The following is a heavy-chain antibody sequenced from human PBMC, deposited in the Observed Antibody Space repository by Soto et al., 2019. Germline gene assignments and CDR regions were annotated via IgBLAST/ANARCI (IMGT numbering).Heavy chain of an antibody. CDR2: LYWDDDK. V-gene: IGHV2-5*02. Sequence: QITLKASGPTLVKPTQTLTLTCTFSGFSLSTSGVGVGWIRQPPGKSLEWLAHLYWDDDKRYSPSLKSRLTITKDTSKNQVVLKMTNMDPVDTATYYCALNSGYVYFDYWGQGTLVTVSS. J-gene: IGHJ4*02. CDR3: ALNSGYVYFDY. CDR1: GFSLSTSGVG. D-gene: IGHD5-12*01.